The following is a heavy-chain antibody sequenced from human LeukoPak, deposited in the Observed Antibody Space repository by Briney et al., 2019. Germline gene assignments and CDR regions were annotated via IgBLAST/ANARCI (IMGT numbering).Heavy chain of an antibody. Sequence: SETLSLTCAVYGASFSVNNWIWIRQPPGKGLEWIGEINHSGTITYKPSLKSRLTISADTSKIQFSLKLSSVTAADTAVYYCARYCGSENYCISYWGQGTLVTVSS. J-gene: IGHJ4*01. CDR2: INHSGTI. D-gene: IGHD3-10*01. CDR1: GASFSVNN. V-gene: IGHV4-34*01. CDR3: ARYCGSENYCISY.